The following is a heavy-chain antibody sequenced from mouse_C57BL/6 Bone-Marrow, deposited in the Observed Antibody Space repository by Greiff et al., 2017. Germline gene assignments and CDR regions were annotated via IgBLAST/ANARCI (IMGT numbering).Heavy chain of an antibody. CDR2: IDPSDSYT. CDR3: AGRPYDGYYVGAMDY. CDR1: GYTFTSYW. V-gene: IGHV1-50*01. J-gene: IGHJ4*01. D-gene: IGHD2-3*01. Sequence: VQLQQPGAELVKPGASVKLSCKASGYTFTSYWMQWVKQRPGQGLEWIGEIDPSDSYTNYNQKFKGKATLTVDTSSSTAYMQLSSPTSGDSAVYYCAGRPYDGYYVGAMDYWGQGTSVTVSS.